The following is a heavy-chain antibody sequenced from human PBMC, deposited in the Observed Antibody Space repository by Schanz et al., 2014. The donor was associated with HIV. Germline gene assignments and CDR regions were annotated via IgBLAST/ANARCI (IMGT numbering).Heavy chain of an antibody. CDR2: MYYSGST. J-gene: IGHJ6*02. V-gene: IGHV4-31*03. CDR3: AREGMEQMVNILDV. CDR1: GGSISSGGHY. D-gene: IGHD6-13*01. Sequence: QVQLQESGPGLVKPSQTLSLTCTVAGGSISSGGHYWSWIRQHPAKGLEWIGYMYYSGSTYYNPSLQSRVTISVDTSKNQFSLKLSSVTAADTAVYYCAREGMEQMVNILDVWGQGTRVNVSS.